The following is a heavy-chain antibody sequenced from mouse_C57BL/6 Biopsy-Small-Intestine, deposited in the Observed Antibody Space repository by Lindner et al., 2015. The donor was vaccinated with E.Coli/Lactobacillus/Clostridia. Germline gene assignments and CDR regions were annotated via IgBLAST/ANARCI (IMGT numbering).Heavy chain of an antibody. Sequence: VQLQESGAELMKPGASVKLSCKASGYTFTSYTMHWVKQRPGQGLEWIGYINPSSGYTKYNQKFKGKATLTADKSSSTAYMQLSSLTSEGSAVYFCARRNSNYGGFAYWGQGTLVTVSA. CDR1: GYTFTSYT. CDR3: ARRNSNYGGFAY. CDR2: INPSSGYT. D-gene: IGHD2-5*01. V-gene: IGHV1S26*01. J-gene: IGHJ3*01.